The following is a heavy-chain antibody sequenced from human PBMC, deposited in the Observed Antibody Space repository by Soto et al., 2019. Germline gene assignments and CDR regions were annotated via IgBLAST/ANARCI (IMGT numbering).Heavy chain of an antibody. CDR3: ARSQGSSTSLEIYFSYYYGMDV. Sequence: QVQLVQSGAEVKKPGSSVRVSCKASGGTFSSYAISWVRQAPGQGLEWMGGIIPIAGTANYAQKVQGRVTITADESTRTVSMELSSMTSEDTAVYFCARSQGSSTSLEIYFSYYYGMDVWGQGTTVTVSS. D-gene: IGHD2-2*01. V-gene: IGHV1-69*01. CDR1: GGTFSSYA. J-gene: IGHJ6*02. CDR2: IIPIAGTA.